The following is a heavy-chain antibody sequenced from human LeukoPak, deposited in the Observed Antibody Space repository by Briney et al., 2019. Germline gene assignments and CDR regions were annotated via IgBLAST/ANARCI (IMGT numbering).Heavy chain of an antibody. Sequence: GGSLRLSCAASGFTVSSNYMSWVRQAPGKGLEWVSVIYRGGSTYYADSVKGRFTISRDNSKSTLYLQMSSLTPEDTAVYYCVRPIAVAGNFDYWGQGALVTVSS. CDR3: VRPIAVAGNFDY. CDR2: IYRGGST. D-gene: IGHD6-19*01. V-gene: IGHV3-66*04. CDR1: GFTVSSNY. J-gene: IGHJ4*02.